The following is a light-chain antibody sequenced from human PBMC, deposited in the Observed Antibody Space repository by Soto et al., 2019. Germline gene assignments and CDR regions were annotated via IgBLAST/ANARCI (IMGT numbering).Light chain of an antibody. Sequence: IVLTQSPATLSLSPGERATLSCRASQSVSSYLAWYQQKPGQAPRLLIYDASNRATGIPARFSGSGSGTDFTLTTRSLEPEAFVVYSSQQLRNWPWTFGKGTKVNI. CDR2: DAS. V-gene: IGKV3-11*01. CDR1: QSVSSY. CDR3: QQLRNWPWT. J-gene: IGKJ1*01.